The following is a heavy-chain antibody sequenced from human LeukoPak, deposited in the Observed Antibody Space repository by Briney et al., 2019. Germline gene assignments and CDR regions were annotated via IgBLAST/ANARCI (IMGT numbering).Heavy chain of an antibody. CDR3: ARGRPRIVGATALDY. V-gene: IGHV4-34*01. CDR1: GGSFSGYY. Sequence: SETLSLTCAVYGGSFSGYYWSWIRQPPGKGLEWIGEINHSGSTNYNPSLKSRVTISVDTSKNQFSLKLSSVTAADTAVYYCARGRPRIVGATALDYWGQGTLVTVSS. J-gene: IGHJ4*02. D-gene: IGHD1-26*01. CDR2: INHSGST.